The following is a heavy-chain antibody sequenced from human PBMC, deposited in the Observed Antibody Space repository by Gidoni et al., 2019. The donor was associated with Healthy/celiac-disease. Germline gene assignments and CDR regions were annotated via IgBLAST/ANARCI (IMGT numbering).Heavy chain of an antibody. CDR1: GGSISSSNW. D-gene: IGHD2-15*01. CDR3: ASGGLGYCSGGSCSAFDY. J-gene: IGHJ4*02. CDR2: IYHSGST. Sequence: QVQLQESGPGLVKPSGTLSLTCAVSGGSISSSNWWSWVRQPPGKGLEWIGEIYHSGSTNYNPSLKSRVTISVDKSKNQFSLKLSSVTAADTAVYYCASGGLGYCSGGSCSAFDYWGQGTLVTVSS. V-gene: IGHV4-4*02.